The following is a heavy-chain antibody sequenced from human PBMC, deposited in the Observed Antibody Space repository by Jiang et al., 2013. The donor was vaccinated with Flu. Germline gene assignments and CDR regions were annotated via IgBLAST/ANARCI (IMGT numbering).Heavy chain of an antibody. D-gene: IGHD3-9*01. CDR1: GYSISSAYY. Sequence: GLVKPSETLSLICAVSGYSISSAYYWGWIRQPPGKGLEWIGSIHHSGSTYYNPSLKSRVTISMDTSKNQFSLRLSSVTAADTAVYYCARDTHDILTGYSDYWGQGTLVTVSS. J-gene: IGHJ4*02. V-gene: IGHV4-38-2*02. CDR3: ARDTHDILTGYSDY. CDR2: IHHSGST.